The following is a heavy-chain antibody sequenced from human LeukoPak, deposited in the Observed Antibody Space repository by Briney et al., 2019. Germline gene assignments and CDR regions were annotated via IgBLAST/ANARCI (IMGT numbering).Heavy chain of an antibody. J-gene: IGHJ4*02. V-gene: IGHV4-34*01. CDR3: ARPLLYSSGWYGWDDY. D-gene: IGHD6-19*01. CDR2: INHSGST. CDR1: GGSFSGYY. Sequence: SETLSLTCAVYGGSFSGYYWSWIRQPPGKGLEWIGEINHSGSTNYNPSLKSRVTISVDTYKNQFSLKLSSVTAADTAVYYCARPLLYSSGWYGWDDYWGQGTLVTVSS.